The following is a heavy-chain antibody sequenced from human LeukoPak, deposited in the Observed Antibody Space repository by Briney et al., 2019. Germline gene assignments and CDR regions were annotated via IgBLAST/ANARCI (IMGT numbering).Heavy chain of an antibody. J-gene: IGHJ5*02. CDR2: INPNSGGT. CDR3: ARDYYGSGSYRPFDP. Sequence: GASVKVSCKASGYTFTGYYMHWVRQAPGQGLEWMGRINPNSGGTNYAQKFQGRVTMTRDTSISTAYMELSRLRSDDTAVYYCARDYYGSGSYRPFDPWGQGTLVTVSS. V-gene: IGHV1-2*06. D-gene: IGHD3-10*01. CDR1: GYTFTGYY.